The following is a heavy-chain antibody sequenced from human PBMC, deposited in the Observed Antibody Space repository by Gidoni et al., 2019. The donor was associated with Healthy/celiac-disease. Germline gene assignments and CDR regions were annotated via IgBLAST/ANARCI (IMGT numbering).Heavy chain of an antibody. CDR1: GFTVSSNY. V-gene: IGHV3-53*02. Sequence: EVQLVETGGGLIQPGGSLRLSCAASGFTVSSNYMGWVRQAPGKGLEWVSVIYSGGSTYYADSVKGRFTISRDNSKNTLYLQMNSLRAEDTAVYYCARDYIVVVPAAYYYYYGMDVWGQGTTVTVSS. J-gene: IGHJ6*02. D-gene: IGHD2-2*01. CDR2: IYSGGST. CDR3: ARDYIVVVPAAYYYYYGMDV.